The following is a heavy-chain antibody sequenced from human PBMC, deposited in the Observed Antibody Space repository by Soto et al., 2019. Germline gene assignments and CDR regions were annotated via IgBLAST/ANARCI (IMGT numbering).Heavy chain of an antibody. CDR1: GFTFSSYG. CDR3: AKGVVVATTYCQH. D-gene: IGHD2-15*01. Sequence: QVQLVESGGGVVQPGRSLRLSCAASGFTFSSYGMHWVRQAPGKGLEWVAVISYDGSDKYYADSVKGRFTISRDNSNNTLYLQMERLRAEDTAVYYCAKGVVVATTYCQHWGQGTLVTVSS. CDR2: ISYDGSDK. J-gene: IGHJ1*01. V-gene: IGHV3-30*18.